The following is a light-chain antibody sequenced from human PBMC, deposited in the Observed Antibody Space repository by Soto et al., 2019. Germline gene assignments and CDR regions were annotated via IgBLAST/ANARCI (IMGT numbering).Light chain of an antibody. Sequence: QSALTQPTSASGSPGQSVTISCTGTSSDIGTYDYVSWYQQHPGQAPKLILYEVTRQPPGVPDRFSGSKSGTTASLTVSGLHAEDEAEYYCCSYGGSNTFFGGGTKVTAL. V-gene: IGLV2-8*01. CDR1: SSDIGTYDY. CDR3: CSYGGSNTF. J-gene: IGLJ2*01. CDR2: EVT.